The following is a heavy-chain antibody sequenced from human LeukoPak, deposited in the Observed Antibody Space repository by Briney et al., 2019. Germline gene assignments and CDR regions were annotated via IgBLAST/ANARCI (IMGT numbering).Heavy chain of an antibody. CDR2: IYSGGYT. D-gene: IGHD5-12*01. V-gene: IGHV3-53*01. CDR1: GFAVSSHY. CDR3: ATVGGSSEFDY. Sequence: GGSLRLSCAASGFAVSSHYMAWLRQAPGKRLEWVSVIYSGGYTSFSDSVKGRFTISRDTSKNTVYLQMNSLRAEDTAVYYCATVGGSSEFDYWGQGTLVIVSS. J-gene: IGHJ4*02.